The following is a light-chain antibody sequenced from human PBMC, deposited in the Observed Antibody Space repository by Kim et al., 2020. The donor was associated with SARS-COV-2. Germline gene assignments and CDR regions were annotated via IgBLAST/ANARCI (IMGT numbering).Light chain of an antibody. J-gene: IGLJ2*01. CDR2: DNN. Sequence: GRNVTSACSRTSSNSGDNYVAWYQQLPGTAPKLLIYDNNKRPSGIRDRFSGSKSGTSASLGITGLQTGDEADYYCGTWDSSLTEVVFGGGTQLTVL. CDR3: GTWDSSLTEVV. V-gene: IGLV1-51*01. CDR1: SSNSGDNY.